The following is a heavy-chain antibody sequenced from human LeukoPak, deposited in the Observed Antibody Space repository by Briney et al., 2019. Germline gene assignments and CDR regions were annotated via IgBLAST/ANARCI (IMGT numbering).Heavy chain of an antibody. D-gene: IGHD4-11*01. V-gene: IGHV3-21*01. CDR3: ARARKVTTRGPFDY. CDR2: ISSSSSYI. Sequence: GGSLRLSCAASGFTFSSYGMNWVRQAPGKGLEWVSSISSSSSYIYYADSVKGRFTISRDNAKNSLYLQMNSLRAEDTAVYYCARARKVTTRGPFDYWGQGTLVTVSS. CDR1: GFTFSSYG. J-gene: IGHJ4*02.